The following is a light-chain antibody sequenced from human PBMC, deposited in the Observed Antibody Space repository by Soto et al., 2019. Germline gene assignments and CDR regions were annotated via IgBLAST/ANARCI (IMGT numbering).Light chain of an antibody. CDR2: AAS. Sequence: DIQMTQSPSSLSASGGDRVTITCRSSQGVSAYLLWYQQTQGKAPKLLIYAASNMLSGVPSRFSGSGSGTNFTHTIRSLHPEDFGTDYCQQRYKTPHTFGQGTKRETK. V-gene: IGKV1-39*01. J-gene: IGKJ2*01. CDR1: QGVSAY. CDR3: QQRYKTPHT.